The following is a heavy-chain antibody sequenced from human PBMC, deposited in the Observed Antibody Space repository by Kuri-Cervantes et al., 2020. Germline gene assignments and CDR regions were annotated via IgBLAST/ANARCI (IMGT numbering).Heavy chain of an antibody. CDR3: ARDFTSNRDGSRPAASWFDP. V-gene: IGHV1-69*13. D-gene: IGHD2-2*01. CDR1: GGTFSSYA. Sequence: SVKVSCKASGGTFSSYAISWVRQAPGQGLEWMGGIIPIFGTANYAQKLQGRVTITADESTSTAYMELSSLRSEDTAVYYCARDFTSNRDGSRPAASWFDPWGQGTLVTVSS. CDR2: IIPIFGTA. J-gene: IGHJ5*02.